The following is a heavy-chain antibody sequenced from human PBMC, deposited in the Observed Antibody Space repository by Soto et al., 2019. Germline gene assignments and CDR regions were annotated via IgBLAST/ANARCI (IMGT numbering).Heavy chain of an antibody. CDR2: ISGSGGST. D-gene: IGHD3-10*01. V-gene: IGHV3-23*01. Sequence: PWRYLGLSMAASGGTVGRCSMSWVRHAPGKGLEWVSAISGSGGSTYYADSVKGRFTISRDNSKNTLYLQMNSLRAEDTAVYYSGKRSRGPQDSLEVWSQRTPGIVS. CDR3: GKRSRGPQDSLEV. J-gene: IGHJ6*02. CDR1: GGTVGRCS.